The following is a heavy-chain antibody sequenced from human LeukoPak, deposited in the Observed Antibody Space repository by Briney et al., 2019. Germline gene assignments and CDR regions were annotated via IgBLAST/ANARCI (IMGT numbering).Heavy chain of an antibody. CDR3: VSSGGSV. V-gene: IGHV3-48*03. CDR1: GFTFSSFE. Sequence: GGSLRLSCAASGFTFSSFEMNWVRQAPGKGLEWVSYISSSGRSMYHADSLKGRFTISRDNAKNLLYLHMTSLRAEDTAVYYCVSSGGSVWGQGTLVIVSS. J-gene: IGHJ4*02. CDR2: ISSSGRSM. D-gene: IGHD2-15*01.